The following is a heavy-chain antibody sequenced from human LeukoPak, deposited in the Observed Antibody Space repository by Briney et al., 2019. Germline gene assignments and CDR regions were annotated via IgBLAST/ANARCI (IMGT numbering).Heavy chain of an antibody. V-gene: IGHV3-30*04. CDR3: ARDGPLNWGSYYYYYYMDV. CDR1: GFTFSSYE. CDR2: ISYDGSNK. Sequence: GGSLRLSCAASGFTFSSYEMNWVRQAPGKGLEWVAVISYDGSNKYYADSVKGRFTISRDNSKNTLYLQMNSLRAEDTAVYYCARDGPLNWGSYYYYYYMDVWGKGTTVTVSS. D-gene: IGHD7-27*01. J-gene: IGHJ6*03.